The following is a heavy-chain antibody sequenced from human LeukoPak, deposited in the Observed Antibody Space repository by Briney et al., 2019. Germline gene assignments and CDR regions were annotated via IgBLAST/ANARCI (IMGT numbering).Heavy chain of an antibody. CDR3: AKGPIAVGDHYFDY. J-gene: IGHJ4*02. D-gene: IGHD6-19*01. V-gene: IGHV3-9*01. CDR2: ISWNSGSI. Sequence: ISWNSGSIGYADSVKGRFTISRDNAKNSLYLQMNSLRAEDTALYYCAKGPIAVGDHYFDYWGQGTLVTVSS.